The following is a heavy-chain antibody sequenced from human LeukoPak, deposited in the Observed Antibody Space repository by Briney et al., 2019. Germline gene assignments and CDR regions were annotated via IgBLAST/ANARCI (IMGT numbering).Heavy chain of an antibody. CDR3: AKVTTGTTFGMDV. D-gene: IGHD1-1*01. Sequence: EGSLRLSCAASGFTFSSYAMSWVRQAPGKGLEWVSAISGSGGSTYYADSVKGRFTISRDNSKNTLYLQMNSLRAEDTAVYYCAKVTTGTTFGMDVWGQGTTVTVSS. J-gene: IGHJ6*02. V-gene: IGHV3-23*01. CDR1: GFTFSSYA. CDR2: ISGSGGST.